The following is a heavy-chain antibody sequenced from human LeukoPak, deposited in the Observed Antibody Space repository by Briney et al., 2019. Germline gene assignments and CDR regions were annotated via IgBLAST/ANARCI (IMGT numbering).Heavy chain of an antibody. CDR3: ARDLVTTRDYYFDY. CDR1: GGSISSYY. Sequence: SETLSLTCTVSGGSISSYYWSWIRQPAGKGLEWIGRIYTSGSTNYNPSLKSRVTISVDTSKNQFSLTLSSVTAADTAVYYCARDLVTTRDYYFDYWGQGTLVTVSS. D-gene: IGHD4-11*01. V-gene: IGHV4-4*07. J-gene: IGHJ4*02. CDR2: IYTSGST.